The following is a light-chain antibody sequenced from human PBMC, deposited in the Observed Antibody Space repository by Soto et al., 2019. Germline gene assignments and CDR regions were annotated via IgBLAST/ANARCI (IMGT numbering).Light chain of an antibody. CDR2: DAS. CDR3: QQYDNYPLT. J-gene: IGKJ4*01. CDR1: QSINNW. V-gene: IGKV1-5*01. Sequence: DIQMTQSPATLSAFVGDRVTITCRASQSINNWLAWYQQKPGKAPKFLIYDASNLESGVPSRFSGSASGTEFTLTISSLQPDDFATYYCQQYDNYPLTFGGGTKVDIK.